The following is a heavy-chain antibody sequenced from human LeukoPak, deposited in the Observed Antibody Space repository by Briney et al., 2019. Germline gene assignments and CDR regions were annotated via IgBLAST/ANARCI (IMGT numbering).Heavy chain of an antibody. CDR1: GGTFSSYA. D-gene: IGHD4-17*01. CDR2: IIPIFGTA. V-gene: IGHV1-69*05. CDR3: ARELTVTPEGWFDP. J-gene: IGHJ5*02. Sequence: ASVKVSCKASGGTFSSYAISWVRQAPGQGREWMGRIIPIFGTANYAQTFQGRVTITTDESTRTAYMELSSLRSEDTAVYYCARELTVTPEGWFDPWGQGTLVTVSS.